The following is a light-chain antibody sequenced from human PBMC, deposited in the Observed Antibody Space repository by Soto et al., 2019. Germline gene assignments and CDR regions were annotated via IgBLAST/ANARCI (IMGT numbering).Light chain of an antibody. CDR2: KVS. J-gene: IGKJ2*01. V-gene: IGKV2-30*01. CDR3: MQGTHWPPYT. Sequence: DVVMTQSPLSLPVTLGQPASISCRSSQSLAYSDGNTYLNWFQQRPGQSPRRLIYKVSNRDSGGPDTFSGSGSGTDFTLKISRVEAEDVGVSYCMQGTHWPPYTFGQGTKLEIK. CDR1: QSLAYSDGNTY.